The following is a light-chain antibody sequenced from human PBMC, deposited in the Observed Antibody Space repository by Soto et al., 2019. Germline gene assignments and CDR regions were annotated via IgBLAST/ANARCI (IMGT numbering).Light chain of an antibody. J-gene: IGLJ2*01. Sequence: QSALTQPASVSGSPGQSITISCTGTSRDVGGYNYVSWYQQHPGKAPKLMIDDVSNRPSGVSNRFSGSKSGNTASLTISGLQAEDEADYYCSSYTSSSTLEFGGGTKLTVL. CDR2: DVS. CDR1: SRDVGGYNY. CDR3: SSYTSSSTLE. V-gene: IGLV2-14*01.